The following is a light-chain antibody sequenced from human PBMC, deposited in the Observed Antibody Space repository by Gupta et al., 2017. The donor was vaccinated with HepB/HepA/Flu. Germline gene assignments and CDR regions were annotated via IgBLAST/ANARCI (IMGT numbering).Light chain of an antibody. J-gene: IGKJ1*01. CDR3: QQDGSYWT. CDR1: HNVGSN. Sequence: DIQMTQSPSTLSASVGDRISITCRASHNVGSNLAWYEQKPGKAPKVLIYKASSLESGVPSRFSGSGSGTEFTLTISSLQPDDSATYYCQQDGSYWTFGQGTKVEIK. V-gene: IGKV1-5*03. CDR2: KAS.